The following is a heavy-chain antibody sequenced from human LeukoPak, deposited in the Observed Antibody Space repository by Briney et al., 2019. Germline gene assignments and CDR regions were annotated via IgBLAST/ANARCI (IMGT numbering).Heavy chain of an antibody. CDR1: GGSISSGDYY. V-gene: IGHV4-30-4*08. D-gene: IGHD2-21*01. CDR3: ARDGPPYCGGDCYSRYFQH. J-gene: IGHJ1*01. CDR2: IYYSGST. Sequence: SETLSLTCTVSGGSISSGDYYWSWIRQPPGKGLEWIGYIYYSGSTYYNPSLKSRVTISVDTSKNQFSLKLSSVTAADTAVYYCARDGPPYCGGDCYSRYFQHWGRGTLVTVSS.